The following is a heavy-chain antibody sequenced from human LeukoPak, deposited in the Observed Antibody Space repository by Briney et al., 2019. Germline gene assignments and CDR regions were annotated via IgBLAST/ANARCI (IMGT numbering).Heavy chain of an antibody. J-gene: IGHJ4*02. Sequence: GGSLRLSCAASGFTLSDYYMDWVRQAPGKGLEWLGRTRNKANSYTTEYAASVKGRVTISRDASKSSLYLQINSLKAEDTAMYYCSRALYYDRSTYCNDYWGQGTLVTVSS. CDR2: TRNKANSYTT. V-gene: IGHV3-72*01. CDR1: GFTLSDYY. CDR3: SRALYYDRSTYCNDY. D-gene: IGHD3-22*01.